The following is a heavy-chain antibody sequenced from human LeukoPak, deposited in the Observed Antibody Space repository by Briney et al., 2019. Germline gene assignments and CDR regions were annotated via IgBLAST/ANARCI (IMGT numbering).Heavy chain of an antibody. Sequence: GSLRLSCAASGFTFSSYSMNWVRQAPGKGLEWIGEINHSGSTNYNPSLKSRVTISVDTSKNQFSLKLSSVTAADTAVYYCARGPLWSGYYNWFDPWGQGTLVTVSS. V-gene: IGHV4-34*01. CDR3: ARGPLWSGYYNWFDP. CDR1: GFTFSSYS. J-gene: IGHJ5*02. D-gene: IGHD3-3*01. CDR2: INHSGST.